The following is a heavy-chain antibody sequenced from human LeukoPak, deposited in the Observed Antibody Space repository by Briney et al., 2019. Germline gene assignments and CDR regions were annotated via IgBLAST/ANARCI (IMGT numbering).Heavy chain of an antibody. J-gene: IGHJ4*02. Sequence: GGFLRLSCAASGFTFSSYAMSWVRQAPGKGLEWVADISGSGTGTYYADSVKGRFTISRDNSKNTLYLQMNSLRAEDTAVYYCAKSSSGWPWSLDYWGQGTLVTVSS. CDR3: AKSSSGWPWSLDY. CDR1: GFTFSSYA. CDR2: ISGSGTGT. V-gene: IGHV3-23*01. D-gene: IGHD6-19*01.